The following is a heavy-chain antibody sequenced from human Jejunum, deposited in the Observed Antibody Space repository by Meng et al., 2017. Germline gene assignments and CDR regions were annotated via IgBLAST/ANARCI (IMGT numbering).Heavy chain of an antibody. J-gene: IGHJ5*02. D-gene: IGHD2-2*01. CDR1: GYTFSGYY. Sequence: ASVKVSCKASGYTFSGYYIHWVRQAPGQGLEWMGRINPSSGGTKYAQDFLGRVTMTSDTSIRTAYMELSRLTSDDTAVYYYARDIPVTDCSSTNCPGGFDPWGQGTPVTVSS. CDR2: INPSSGGT. CDR3: ARDIPVTDCSSTNCPGGFDP. V-gene: IGHV1-2*06.